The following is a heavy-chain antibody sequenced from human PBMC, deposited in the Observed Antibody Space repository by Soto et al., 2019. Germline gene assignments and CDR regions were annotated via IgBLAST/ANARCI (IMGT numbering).Heavy chain of an antibody. V-gene: IGHV3-74*01. CDR3: ARDQTAGDWFDP. CDR1: GFAFSSYW. Sequence: GGSLILSCAASGFAFSSYWMHWVRQAPGKGLVWVSRINSDGSSTDYADSVKGRFTISRDNAKNTLYLQMNSLRAEDTAVYYCARDQTAGDWFDPWGQGTLVTVSS. D-gene: IGHD2-21*02. J-gene: IGHJ5*02. CDR2: INSDGSST.